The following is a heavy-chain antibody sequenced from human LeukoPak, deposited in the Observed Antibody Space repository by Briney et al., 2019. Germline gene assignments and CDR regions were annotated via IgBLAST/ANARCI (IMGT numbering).Heavy chain of an antibody. Sequence: AGGSLRLSCAASGVTFSSYAMYWVRQAPGKGLEWVSAISGSGGSTYYADSVKGRFTISRDNSKNTLYLQMNSLRAEDTAVYYCAKDESSGYYYFGYWGQGTLVTVSS. V-gene: IGHV3-23*01. J-gene: IGHJ4*02. CDR2: ISGSGGST. D-gene: IGHD3-22*01. CDR3: AKDESSGYYYFGY. CDR1: GVTFSSYA.